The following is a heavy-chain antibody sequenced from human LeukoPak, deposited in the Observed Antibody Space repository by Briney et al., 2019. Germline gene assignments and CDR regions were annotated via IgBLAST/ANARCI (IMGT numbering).Heavy chain of an antibody. CDR1: GGSISSRSYY. D-gene: IGHD3-10*01. J-gene: IGHJ6*03. CDR3: ARAPQGGSSSRYYYYYYINV. CDR2: IYYSGST. Sequence: SETLSLTCTVSGGSISSRSYYWGWIRQPPGKGLEWIGSIYYSGSTYYNPSLQSRVTISVDTSKNQFSLKLNSVTAADTAVYYCARAPQGGSSSRYYYYYYINVWGKGTSVTISS. V-gene: IGHV4-39*01.